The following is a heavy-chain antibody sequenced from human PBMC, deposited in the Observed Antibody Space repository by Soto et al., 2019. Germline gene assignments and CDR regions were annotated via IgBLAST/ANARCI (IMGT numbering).Heavy chain of an antibody. Sequence: QVQLQQWGAGLLKPSETLSLTCAVYGGSFSGYYWSWIRQPPGKGLEWIGEINHSGSTNYNPSLKSRVTISVDPSKNQFSLKLSSVTAADTAVYYCARVVDTMVRGVGFDYWGQGTLLTVSS. J-gene: IGHJ4*02. CDR2: INHSGST. CDR3: ARVVDTMVRGVGFDY. CDR1: GGSFSGYY. D-gene: IGHD3-10*01. V-gene: IGHV4-34*01.